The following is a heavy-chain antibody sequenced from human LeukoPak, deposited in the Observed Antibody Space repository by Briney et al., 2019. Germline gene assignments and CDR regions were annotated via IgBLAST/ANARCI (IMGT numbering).Heavy chain of an antibody. Sequence: SVKVSCKASGGTFNNYPISWVRQAPGQGLEWMGGIIPIFGTTNYAPKFQGRVTFTADESTSTVYMELSSLRSEDTAVYYCAREDNWFDPWGQGTLVTVSS. CDR3: AREDNWFDP. J-gene: IGHJ5*02. CDR1: GGTFNNYP. CDR2: IIPIFGTT. V-gene: IGHV1-69*13.